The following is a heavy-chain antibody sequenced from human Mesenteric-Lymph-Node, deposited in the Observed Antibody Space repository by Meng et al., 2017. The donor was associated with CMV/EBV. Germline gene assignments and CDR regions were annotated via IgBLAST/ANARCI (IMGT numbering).Heavy chain of an antibody. Sequence: GESLKISCVASGFTSRTYWMSWVRQAPGKGLEWVANMNQDGSHKYYVDSVKGRFTISADNAKNSLYLQMNSLRAEDTAVYYCARDLGGYYYEGYYYYGMDVWGQGTTVTVSS. V-gene: IGHV3-7*01. J-gene: IGHJ6*02. D-gene: IGHD3-22*01. CDR1: GFTSRTYW. CDR3: ARDLGGYYYEGYYYYGMDV. CDR2: MNQDGSHK.